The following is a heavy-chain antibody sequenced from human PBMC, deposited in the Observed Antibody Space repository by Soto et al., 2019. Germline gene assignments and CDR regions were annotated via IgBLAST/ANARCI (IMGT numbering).Heavy chain of an antibody. J-gene: IGHJ4*02. D-gene: IGHD2-2*01. V-gene: IGHV4-34*01. CDR3: ARGTPRVVEIRYFDY. CDR1: GGSFSGYY. Sequence: QVQLQQWGAGLLKPSETLSLTCAVYGGSFSGYYWSWIRQPPGKGLEWIGEINHSGRTNYNPSLTSRVTISVDTSKNQFSLKLSSVTAADTAVYYCARGTPRVVEIRYFDYWGQGSLVTVSS. CDR2: INHSGRT.